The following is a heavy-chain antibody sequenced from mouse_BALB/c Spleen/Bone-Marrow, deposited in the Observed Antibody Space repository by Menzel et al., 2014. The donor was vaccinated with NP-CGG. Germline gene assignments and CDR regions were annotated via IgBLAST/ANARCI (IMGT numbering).Heavy chain of an antibody. J-gene: IGHJ3*01. CDR2: ISGGGSDT. Sequence: EVKLVESGGGLVKPGGSLKLSCAASGFTLSSYGMSWVRQTPEKRLEWVATISGGGSDTYYLDSVKGRFTISRDNAKNNLYLQMSSLRSEDTALYYCASITTVTYRGQGTGHCLC. CDR1: GFTLSSYG. V-gene: IGHV5-9-2*01. D-gene: IGHD1-1*01. CDR3: ASITTVTY.